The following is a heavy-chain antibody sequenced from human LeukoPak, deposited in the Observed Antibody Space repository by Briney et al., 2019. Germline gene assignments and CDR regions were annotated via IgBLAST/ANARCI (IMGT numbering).Heavy chain of an antibody. D-gene: IGHD3-16*01. CDR3: ARVRWITTYYFDY. J-gene: IGHJ4*02. CDR1: GFTVSSNY. CDR2: IYSGGST. V-gene: IGHV3-66*01. Sequence: GGSLRLPCAASGFTVSSNYMSWVRQAPGKGLEWVSVIYSGGSTYYADSVKGRFTISRDDSENTLYLQMISLRAEDTAVYYCARVRWITTYYFDYWGQGTLVSVSS.